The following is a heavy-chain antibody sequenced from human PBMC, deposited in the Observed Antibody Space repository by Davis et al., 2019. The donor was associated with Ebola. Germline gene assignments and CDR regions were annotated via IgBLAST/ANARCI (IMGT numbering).Heavy chain of an antibody. V-gene: IGHV3-11*04. CDR3: ARGKIVATKEGLDV. J-gene: IGHJ6*02. CDR1: GFTFSAYY. D-gene: IGHD5-12*01. CDR2: IDTSGTVI. Sequence: PGGSLRLSCAASGFTFSAYYVHWIRQAPGKGLEWLSYIDTSGTVIYYADSVKGRFTVSRDNAKNSLFLQMNSLRAADTAIYYCARGKIVATKEGLDVWGRGTTVTVSS.